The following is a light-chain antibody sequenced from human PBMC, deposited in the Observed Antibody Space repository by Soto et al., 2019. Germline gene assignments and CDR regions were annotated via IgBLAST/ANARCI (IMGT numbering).Light chain of an antibody. CDR1: QSISSW. Sequence: IQITQSPSTLSASVGDRVTITFRASQSISSWLAWYQQKPGKAPKVLIYRASHLESGVPSRFRASGSGTEFSLTINSLQADDFETYYCQQYHIYSWTFGQGTKVDIK. CDR3: QQYHIYSWT. V-gene: IGKV1-5*03. CDR2: RAS. J-gene: IGKJ1*01.